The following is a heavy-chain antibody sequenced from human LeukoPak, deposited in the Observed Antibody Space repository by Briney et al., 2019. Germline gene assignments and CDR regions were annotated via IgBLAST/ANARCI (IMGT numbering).Heavy chain of an antibody. CDR2: IIGGVGST. D-gene: IGHD6-6*01. V-gene: IGHV3-43*02. Sequence: PGGALRLSCAASGFTFGDYAMDWVRQAPGKGLEWVSLIIGGVGSTYYADSVKGRFTISRDNSKNSLYLHMNSLRTEDTALYYCAKDSLFEYSSSTPDYWGQGTLVTVS. J-gene: IGHJ4*02. CDR1: GFTFGDYA. CDR3: AKDSLFEYSSSTPDY.